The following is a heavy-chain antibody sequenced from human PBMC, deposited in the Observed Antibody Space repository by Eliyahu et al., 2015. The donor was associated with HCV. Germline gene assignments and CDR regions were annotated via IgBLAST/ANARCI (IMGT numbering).Heavy chain of an antibody. CDR1: GFTFXSYS. Sequence: EVQLVESGGGLVKPGGSXXXXCVASGFTFXSYSMNXVRQAPGKGLEGVSSIGSNSKSIYYADSVRGRFTISRDNAKNSLYLQMNSLRAEDTAVYYCAREKEEGFDYWGQGTLVTVSS. V-gene: IGHV3-21*04. CDR3: AREKEEGFDY. CDR2: IGSNSKSI. J-gene: IGHJ4*02.